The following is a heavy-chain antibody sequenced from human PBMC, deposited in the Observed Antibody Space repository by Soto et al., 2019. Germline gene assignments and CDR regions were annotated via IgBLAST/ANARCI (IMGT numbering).Heavy chain of an antibody. D-gene: IGHD5-18*01. CDR2: ISGDSTYI. CDR1: GFTFSLYA. J-gene: IGHJ4*02. V-gene: IGHV3-21*01. CDR3: VRARATDSRPDY. Sequence: PGGSLRLSCAASGFTFSLYAMIWVRQAPGKGLQWVSSISGDSTYIFYADSLKGRFTISRGNAKDSLFLQLDSLRAEDTAIYYCVRARATDSRPDYWGQGTLVTVSS.